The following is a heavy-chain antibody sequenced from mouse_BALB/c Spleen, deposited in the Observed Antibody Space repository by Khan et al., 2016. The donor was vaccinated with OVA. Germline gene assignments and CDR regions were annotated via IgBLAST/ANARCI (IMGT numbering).Heavy chain of an antibody. CDR3: ARGNYYGYYFDY. Sequence: EVQLQESGPGLVKPSQSLSLTCTVTGYSITSGYAWNWIRQLPGNKLEWMGYISYSGGTSYNPSLKSRISITRDTSKHQFFLQLNSVTTEDTATYYCARGNYYGYYFDYWGQGTPLTVSS. CDR2: ISYSGGT. J-gene: IGHJ2*01. CDR1: GYSITSGYA. D-gene: IGHD1-1*01. V-gene: IGHV3-2*02.